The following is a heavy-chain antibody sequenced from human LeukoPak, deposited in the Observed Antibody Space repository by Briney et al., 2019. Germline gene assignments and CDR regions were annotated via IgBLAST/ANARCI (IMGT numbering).Heavy chain of an antibody. CDR2: IIPILGIA. CDR1: GGTFSSYT. D-gene: IGHD6-6*01. Sequence: SVKVSCKASGGTFSSYTISWVRQAPGQGLEWMGRIIPILGIANYAQKFQGRVTITADKSTSTAYMELSSLRSEDTAVYYCARDRGGSSVYYYYYMDVWGKGASVTVSS. J-gene: IGHJ6*03. CDR3: ARDRGGSSVYYYYYMDV. V-gene: IGHV1-69*04.